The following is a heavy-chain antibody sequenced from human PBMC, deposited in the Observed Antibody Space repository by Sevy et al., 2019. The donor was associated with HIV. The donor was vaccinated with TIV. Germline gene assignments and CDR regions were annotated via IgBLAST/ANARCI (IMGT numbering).Heavy chain of an antibody. CDR3: AKADSSGSYYLDY. J-gene: IGHJ4*02. CDR2: ISYDGSNK. D-gene: IGHD3-22*01. CDR1: GFTFSSYG. Sequence: GGSLRLSCAASGFTFSSYGMHWVRQAPGKGLEWVAVISYDGSNKYYADSVKGRFTISRDNSKNTLYLQMNSLRAEDTAVYYCAKADSSGSYYLDYWGQGTLVTVSS. V-gene: IGHV3-30*18.